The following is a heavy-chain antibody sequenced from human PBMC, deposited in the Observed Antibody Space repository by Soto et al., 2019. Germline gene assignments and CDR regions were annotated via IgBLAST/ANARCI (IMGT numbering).Heavy chain of an antibody. CDR1: GGSVSSGSYY. V-gene: IGHV4-61*01. D-gene: IGHD6-19*01. J-gene: IGHJ4*02. CDR3: ASYSSGWYDVSY. CDR2: IYYSGST. Sequence: QVQLQESGPGLVKPSETLSLTCTVSGGSVSSGSYYWSWIRQPPGKGLEWIGYIYYSGSTNYNPSLKSRATISVDTSKNQFSLKLNSVTAADTAVYYCASYSSGWYDVSYWGQGTLVTVSS.